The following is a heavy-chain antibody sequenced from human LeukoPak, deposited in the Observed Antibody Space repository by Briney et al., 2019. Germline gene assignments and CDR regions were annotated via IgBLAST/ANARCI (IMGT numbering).Heavy chain of an antibody. CDR2: INHSGST. D-gene: IGHD3-3*01. Sequence: SETLSLTCAVYGGSFSGYYWSWIRQPPGKGLEWIGEINHSGSTNYNPSLKSRVTISVDTSKNQFSLKLISVTAADTAVYYCARHQNYDFWSGPGAFDIWGQGTMVTVSS. J-gene: IGHJ3*02. CDR1: GGSFSGYY. CDR3: ARHQNYDFWSGPGAFDI. V-gene: IGHV4-34*01.